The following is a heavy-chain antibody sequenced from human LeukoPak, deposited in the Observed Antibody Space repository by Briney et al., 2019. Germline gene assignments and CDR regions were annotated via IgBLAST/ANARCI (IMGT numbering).Heavy chain of an antibody. CDR1: GGSISSSSYY. D-gene: IGHD2-8*01. CDR3: ARDKWRVYGMDV. J-gene: IGHJ6*02. CDR2: IYYSGST. V-gene: IGHV4-39*02. Sequence: SETLSLTCTVSGGSISSSSYYWGWIRQPPGKGLEWIGSIYYSGSTYYNPSLKSRVTISVDTSKNQFSLRLSSVTAADTAVYYCARDKWRVYGMDVWGQGTTVTVSS.